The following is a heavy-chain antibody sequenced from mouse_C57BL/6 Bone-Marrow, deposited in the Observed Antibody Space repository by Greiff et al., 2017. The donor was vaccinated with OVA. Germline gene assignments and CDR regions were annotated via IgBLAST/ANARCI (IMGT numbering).Heavy chain of an antibody. J-gene: IGHJ4*01. D-gene: IGHD4-1*01. Sequence: EVQVVESGGGLVKPGGSLKLSCAASGFTFSDYGMHWVRQAPEKGLEWVAYISSGSSTIYYAATVKGRFTISRDNAKNTLFLQMTSLRSEDTAMDYCAREGAGTDYYAMDYWGQGTSVTVSS. V-gene: IGHV5-17*01. CDR1: GFTFSDYG. CDR2: ISSGSSTI. CDR3: AREGAGTDYYAMDY.